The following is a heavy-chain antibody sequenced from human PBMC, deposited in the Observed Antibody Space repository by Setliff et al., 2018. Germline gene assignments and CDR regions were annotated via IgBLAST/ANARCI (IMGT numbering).Heavy chain of an antibody. J-gene: IGHJ4*02. Sequence: ASETLSLTCTVSGFSINSGTHFWGWIRQPPGKGLEWIGYIYYSGSTSYYNPSLGSRVTISVDTSKNQFSLMLTSVTAADTAIYYCAGRPQNTPMGPCDYWGQGTLVTVSS. CDR3: AGRPQNTPMGPCDY. CDR1: GFSINSGTHF. V-gene: IGHV4-61*01. D-gene: IGHD5-18*01. CDR2: IYYSGSTS.